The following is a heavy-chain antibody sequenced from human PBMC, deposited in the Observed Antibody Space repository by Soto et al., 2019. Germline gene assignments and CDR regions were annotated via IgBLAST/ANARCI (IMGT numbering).Heavy chain of an antibody. CDR3: SKPRSSWYIGFVP. Sequence: PGGSLRLSCAASGFYVSDYYISWIRQAPGRGLEWVSFISSNGTNIYYADSVKGRFTISRDNSKNSLYLQMNSLRAEDTAVYYCSKPRSSWYIGFVPWGPGPLVTVSS. D-gene: IGHD6-13*01. CDR1: GFYVSDYY. CDR2: ISSNGTNI. V-gene: IGHV3-11*01. J-gene: IGHJ5*02.